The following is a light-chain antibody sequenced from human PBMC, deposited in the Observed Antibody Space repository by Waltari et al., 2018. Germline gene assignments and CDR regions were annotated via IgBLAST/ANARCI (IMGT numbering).Light chain of an antibody. J-gene: IGLJ2*01. Sequence: QSALTPPTSVSGSPGQSITISCTGTSSDVGGYNYVSWYKQHPGKAPKLMIYDVSKRPSGVSNRFSGSKSGNTASLTISGLQAEDEADYYCSSYTSSSTFVFGGGTKLTVL. CDR2: DVS. CDR3: SSYTSSSTFV. CDR1: SSDVGGYNY. V-gene: IGLV2-14*01.